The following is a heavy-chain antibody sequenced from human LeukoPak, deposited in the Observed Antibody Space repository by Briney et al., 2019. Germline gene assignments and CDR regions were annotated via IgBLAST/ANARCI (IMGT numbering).Heavy chain of an antibody. J-gene: IGHJ4*02. Sequence: SETLSLTCTVSGGSISSGDYYWSWIRQPPGKVLEWIGYIYYSGSTYYNPSLKSRVTISVDTSKNQFSLKLSSVTAADTAVYYCARDGSNYAALDYWGQGTLVTVSS. D-gene: IGHD4-11*01. CDR2: IYYSGST. V-gene: IGHV4-30-4*08. CDR3: ARDGSNYAALDY. CDR1: GGSISSGDYY.